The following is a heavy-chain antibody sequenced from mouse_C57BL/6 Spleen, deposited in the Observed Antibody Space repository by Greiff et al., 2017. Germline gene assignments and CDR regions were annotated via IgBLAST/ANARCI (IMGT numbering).Heavy chain of an antibody. Sequence: EVQLVESGGGLVKPGGSLKLSCAASGFTFSDYGMHWVRQAPEKGLEWVAYISSGSSTIYYADTVKGRFTISRDNAKNTLFLQMTSLRSGDTAMYYCARSGPYWYFDVWGTGTTVTGSS. V-gene: IGHV5-17*01. J-gene: IGHJ1*03. D-gene: IGHD1-3*01. CDR2: ISSGSSTI. CDR1: GFTFSDYG. CDR3: ARSGPYWYFDV.